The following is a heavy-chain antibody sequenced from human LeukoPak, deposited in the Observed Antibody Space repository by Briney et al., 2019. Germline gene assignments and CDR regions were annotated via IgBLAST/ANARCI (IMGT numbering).Heavy chain of an antibody. V-gene: IGHV4-39*07. D-gene: IGHD3-22*01. J-gene: IGHJ4*02. CDR3: ARGRVDYYDSSGYYYITYYFDY. CDR1: GGSISSSSYY. CDR2: IYYSGST. Sequence: SETLSLTCTVSGGSISSSSYYWGWIRQPPGKGLEWIGGIYYSGSTYYNPSLKSRVTISVDTSKNQFSLKLSSVTAADTAVYYCARGRVDYYDSSGYYYITYYFDYWGQGTLVTVSS.